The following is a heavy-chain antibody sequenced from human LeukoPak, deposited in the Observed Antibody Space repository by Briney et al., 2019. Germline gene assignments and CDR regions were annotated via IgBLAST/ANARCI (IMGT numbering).Heavy chain of an antibody. CDR1: GGSFSGYY. CDR3: ARDEGSSYPFDY. V-gene: IGHV4-34*01. CDR2: INHSGST. Sequence: SETLSLTCAVYGGSFSGYYWSWIRQPPGKGLEWIGEINHSGSTNYNPSLKSRVTISVDTPKNQFSLNLSSVTAADTAVYFCARDEGSSYPFDYWGQGTLVTVSS. D-gene: IGHD2-2*01. J-gene: IGHJ4*02.